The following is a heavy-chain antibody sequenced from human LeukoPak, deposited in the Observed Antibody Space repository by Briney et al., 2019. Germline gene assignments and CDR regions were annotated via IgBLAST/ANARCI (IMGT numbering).Heavy chain of an antibody. CDR3: ARDPYCSSTSCHICYYYYGMDV. D-gene: IGHD2-2*01. J-gene: IGHJ6*02. CDR1: GGTFSSYA. CDR2: ISAYNGNT. V-gene: IGHV1-18*01. Sequence: ASVKVSCKASGGTFSSYAISWVRQAPGQGLEWMGWISAYNGNTNYAQKLQGRVTMTTDTSTSTAYMELRSLRSDDTAVYYCARDPYCSSTSCHICYYYYGMDVWGQGTTVTVSS.